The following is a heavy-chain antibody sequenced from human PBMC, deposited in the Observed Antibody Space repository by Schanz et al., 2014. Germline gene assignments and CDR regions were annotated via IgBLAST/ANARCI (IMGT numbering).Heavy chain of an antibody. CDR1: GGTFSTYT. CDR3: ARGFDFWDR. J-gene: IGHJ4*02. CDR2: ISTFRNEDT. Sequence: QVQLVQSGAEVKKPGSSVKVSCKASGGTFSTYTISWVRQAPGQGLEFMGWISTFRNEDTNSAQRFQGRLTMTTDTSTSTAYMELRSLRSDDTAVYYCARGFDFWDRWGQGTLVIVSS. D-gene: IGHD3-3*01. V-gene: IGHV1-18*01.